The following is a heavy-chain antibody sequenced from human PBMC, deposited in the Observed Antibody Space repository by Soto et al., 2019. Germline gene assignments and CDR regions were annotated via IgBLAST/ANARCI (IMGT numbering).Heavy chain of an antibody. CDR2: ISSDGSKK. CDR1: GFTFSNNG. V-gene: IGHV3-30*03. D-gene: IGHD2-15*01. CDR3: AVDLDGCSFRFDY. J-gene: IGHJ4*02. Sequence: GGSLRLSCAAAGFTFSNNGIHWVRQASGKGLERVAVISSDGSKKYYADSVKGRFTISRDNSKNTLYLQMNSLRAEDTAVFFFAVDLDGCSFRFDYWGQGTLVTVSS.